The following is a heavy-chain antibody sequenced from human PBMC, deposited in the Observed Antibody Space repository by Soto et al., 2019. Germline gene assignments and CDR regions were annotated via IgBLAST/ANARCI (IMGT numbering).Heavy chain of an antibody. CDR2: MTGDGRTT. CDR3: ATAEVDY. J-gene: IGHJ4*02. CDR1: GFTFGDYW. V-gene: IGHV3-74*03. Sequence: PVGSLRLSCAASGFTFGDYWMHWVRQPPGKGPEWVSRMTGDGRTTQYADSVKGRFTASRDNAKSTLYLQMNSLRAEDTAVYYCATAEVDYWGPGTRVTV.